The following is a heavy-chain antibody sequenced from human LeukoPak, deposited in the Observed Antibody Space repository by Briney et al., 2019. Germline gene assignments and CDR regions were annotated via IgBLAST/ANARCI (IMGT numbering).Heavy chain of an antibody. Sequence: PSETLSLTCTVSGGSISSYYWSWIRQPPGEGLEWIGYIYYSGSTNYNPSLKSRVTISVDTSKNQFSLKLSSVTAADTAVYYCARGGYFGINYYYYYMDVWGKGTTVTVSS. J-gene: IGHJ6*03. V-gene: IGHV4-59*01. D-gene: IGHD5-18*01. CDR2: IYYSGST. CDR3: ARGGYFGINYYYYYMDV. CDR1: GGSISSYY.